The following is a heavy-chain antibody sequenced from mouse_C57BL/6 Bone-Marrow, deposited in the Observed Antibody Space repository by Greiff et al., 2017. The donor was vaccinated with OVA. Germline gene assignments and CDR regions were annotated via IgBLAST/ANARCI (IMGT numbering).Heavy chain of an antibody. Sequence: QVQLQQSGPELVKPGASVKISCKASGYAFSSSWMNWVQQRPGKGLEWIGRIYPGDGDTNYHGKFKGKATLSADKSSSTAYMQLSSLTSEDSAVYFCARHEDGYYASYFDYWGQGTTLTVSS. V-gene: IGHV1-82*01. CDR1: GYAFSSSW. CDR3: ARHEDGYYASYFDY. D-gene: IGHD2-3*01. CDR2: IYPGDGDT. J-gene: IGHJ2*01.